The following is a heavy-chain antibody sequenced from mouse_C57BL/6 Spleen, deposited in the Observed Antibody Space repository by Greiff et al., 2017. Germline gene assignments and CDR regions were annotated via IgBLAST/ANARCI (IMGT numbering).Heavy chain of an antibody. Sequence: EVKLMESEGGLVQPGSSMKLSCTASGFTFSDYYMAWVRQVPEKGLEWVANINYDGSSTYYLDSLKSRFIISRDNAKNILYLQMSSLKSEDTATYYCARAYYGNYYAMDYWGQGTSVTVSS. V-gene: IGHV5-16*01. J-gene: IGHJ4*01. CDR3: ARAYYGNYYAMDY. D-gene: IGHD2-10*01. CDR1: GFTFSDYY. CDR2: INYDGSST.